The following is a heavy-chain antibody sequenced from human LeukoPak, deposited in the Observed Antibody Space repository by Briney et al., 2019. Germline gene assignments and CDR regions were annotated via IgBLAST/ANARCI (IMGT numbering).Heavy chain of an antibody. CDR2: INHSGST. CDR3: ARGPRGLGMAGTFDY. CDR1: GGSFSGYY. Sequence: PSETLSLTCAVYGGSFSGYYWSWIRQPPGKGLEWIGEINHSGSTNYNPSLKSRVTISVDTSKNQFSLKLNSVTAADTAVYYCARGPRGLGMAGTFDYWGQGTLVTVSS. J-gene: IGHJ4*02. D-gene: IGHD6-19*01. V-gene: IGHV4-34*01.